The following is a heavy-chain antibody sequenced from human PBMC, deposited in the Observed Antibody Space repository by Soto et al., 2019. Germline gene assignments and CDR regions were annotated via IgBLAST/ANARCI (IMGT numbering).Heavy chain of an antibody. D-gene: IGHD3-22*01. Sequence: SDNVSLTSTVSGDTIRSTRWWGWVRLSPGKGLEWIGEIYHLGRTNYNPSLKSRVTLSIDKSNNQFSLTLTSVTAADTAVYFCARTGKFYYYDTTGLPFDPWGPG. CDR2: IYHLGRT. J-gene: IGHJ5*02. V-gene: IGHV4-4*02. CDR1: GDTIRSTRW. CDR3: ARTGKFYYYDTTGLPFDP.